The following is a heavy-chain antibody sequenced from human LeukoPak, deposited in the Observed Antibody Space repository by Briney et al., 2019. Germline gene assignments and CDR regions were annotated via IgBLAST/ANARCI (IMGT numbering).Heavy chain of an antibody. J-gene: IGHJ4*02. V-gene: IGHV4-34*01. D-gene: IGHD4/OR15-4a*01. CDR3: ARGGAADY. Sequence: PSETLSLTCAVSGGSFTIYQWSWFRQSPEKGLEWIGDINRSGSTDYNPALRSRASISMDTSKNQFSLKLRSVTAADTAVYYCARGGAADYWGQGTLVTVSS. CDR2: INRSGST. CDR1: GGSFTIYQ.